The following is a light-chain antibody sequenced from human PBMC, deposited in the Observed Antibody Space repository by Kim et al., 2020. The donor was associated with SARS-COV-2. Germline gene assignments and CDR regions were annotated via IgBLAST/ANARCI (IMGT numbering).Light chain of an antibody. Sequence: YNYVSWYQQHPGKAPKIMIFDVNNRPSGVSNRFSGSKSANTASLTISGLRPEDEAAYYCSSFTTSSTVVFGGGTQLTVL. V-gene: IGLV2-14*03. CDR3: SSFTTSSTVV. J-gene: IGLJ3*02. CDR1: YNY. CDR2: DVN.